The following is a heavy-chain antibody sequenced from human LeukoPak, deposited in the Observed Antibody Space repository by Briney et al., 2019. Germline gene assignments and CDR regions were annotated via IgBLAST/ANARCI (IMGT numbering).Heavy chain of an antibody. Sequence: PGGSLRLSCVAPGFTLSTYGMHWVSQAPGKGLEWVAFIRYDGSDKFYGDSVKGRFTTSRDNSKNTLYLQMSRLRVEDTAVYYCAKDLDCSGGTCHKAFDCWGQGTLVTVSS. J-gene: IGHJ4*02. V-gene: IGHV3-30*02. CDR2: IRYDGSDK. CDR1: GFTLSTYG. D-gene: IGHD2-15*01. CDR3: AKDLDCSGGTCHKAFDC.